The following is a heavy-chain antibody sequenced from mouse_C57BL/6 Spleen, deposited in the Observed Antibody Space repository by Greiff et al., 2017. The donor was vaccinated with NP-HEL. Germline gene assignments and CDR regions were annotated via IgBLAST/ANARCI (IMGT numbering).Heavy chain of an antibody. CDR3: ASRTTVAPTGFAY. CDR1: GYAFSSSW. V-gene: IGHV1-82*01. J-gene: IGHJ3*01. Sequence: VQLQQSGPELVKPGASVKISCKASGYAFSSSWMNWVKQRPGKGLEWIGRIYPGDGDTNYNGKFKGKATLTADKSSSTAYMQLSSLTSEDSAVYFCASRTTVAPTGFAYWGQGTLVTVSA. CDR2: IYPGDGDT. D-gene: IGHD1-1*01.